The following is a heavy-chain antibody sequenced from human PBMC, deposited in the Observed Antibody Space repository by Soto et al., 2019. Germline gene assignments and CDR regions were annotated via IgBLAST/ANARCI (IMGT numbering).Heavy chain of an antibody. Sequence: SATLSLTCPVPGCSIRTPSYYWDWFSQPPGNGLQWIGSIYYSGSTYYNPSLKSRVTMSVDTSKNQFSLWLSSVTAADTAVYYCARRREDDSSGYHHIDYWGRGTLVTVSS. D-gene: IGHD3-22*01. J-gene: IGHJ4*02. CDR2: IYYSGST. V-gene: IGHV4-39*01. CDR1: GCSIRTPSYY. CDR3: ARRREDDSSGYHHIDY.